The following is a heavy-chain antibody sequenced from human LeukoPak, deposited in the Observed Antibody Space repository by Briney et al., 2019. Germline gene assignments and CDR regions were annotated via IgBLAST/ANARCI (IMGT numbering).Heavy chain of an antibody. Sequence: ASVKVSCKASGYTFTSYGISWVRQAPGQGLEWMGWISAYSGNTNYAQKLQGRVTMTTDTSTSTAYMELRSLRSDDTAVYYCARRYSYGFVYYYYGMDVWGQGTTVTVSS. D-gene: IGHD5-18*01. CDR1: GYTFTSYG. V-gene: IGHV1-18*01. CDR3: ARRYSYGFVYYYYGMDV. CDR2: ISAYSGNT. J-gene: IGHJ6*02.